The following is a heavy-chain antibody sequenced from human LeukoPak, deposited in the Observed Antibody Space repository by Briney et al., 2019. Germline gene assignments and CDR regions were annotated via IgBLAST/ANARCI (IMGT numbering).Heavy chain of an antibody. J-gene: IGHJ4*02. V-gene: IGHV4-59*01. CDR3: ARGQRGYSSSWYDY. CDR1: GGSISSYY. CDR2: IYYSGST. Sequence: SETLSLTCTVSGGSISSYYWSWIRQPPGKGLEWIGYIYYSGSTNYKPSLKSRVTISVDTSKNQFSLKLSSVTAADTAVYYCARGQRGYSSSWYDYWGQGTLVTVSS. D-gene: IGHD6-13*01.